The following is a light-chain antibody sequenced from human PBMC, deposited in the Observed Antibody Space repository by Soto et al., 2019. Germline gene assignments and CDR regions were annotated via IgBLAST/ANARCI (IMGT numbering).Light chain of an antibody. CDR2: GAS. CDR3: QQYSGSPWT. J-gene: IGKJ1*01. V-gene: IGKV3-20*01. CDR1: QSVSSSY. Sequence: EIVLTQSPGTLSLSPGERATLSCRASQSVSSSYLAWYQQKPGQAPRLLICGASSRATGIPDRFSGSGSGTDFTLTISRLEPEDFAVYYCQQYSGSPWTFGQGTKVEIK.